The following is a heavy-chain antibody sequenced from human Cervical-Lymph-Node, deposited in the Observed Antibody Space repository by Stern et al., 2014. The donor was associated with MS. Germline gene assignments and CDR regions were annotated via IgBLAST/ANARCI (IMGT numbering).Heavy chain of an antibody. CDR3: ARDCKLRRFGSRGWFDP. Sequence: VQLVESGAAVKNPAASAKVSCKASGYTFTSYDINWVRQAPGQGLEWLGWMNPNSGNTGYAQKFQGRVTMTRNTSISTAYMELSSLRSEDTAVYYCARDCKLRRFGSRGWFDPWGQGTLVTVSS. CDR1: GYTFTSYD. D-gene: IGHD3-10*01. CDR2: MNPNSGNT. J-gene: IGHJ5*02. V-gene: IGHV1-8*01.